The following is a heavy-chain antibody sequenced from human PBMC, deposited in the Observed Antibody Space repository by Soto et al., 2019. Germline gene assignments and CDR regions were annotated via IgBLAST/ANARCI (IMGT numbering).Heavy chain of an antibody. Sequence: SETLSLTCTVSGGSISSYCWSWIRQPPGKGLEWIGYIYYSGSTNYNPSLKSRVTISVDTSKNRFSLKLISVTTADTAVYFCAREGNLGRWIQPLDSWGQGTMVTV. CDR1: GGSISSYC. J-gene: IGHJ4*02. CDR2: IYYSGST. V-gene: IGHV4-59*01. CDR3: AREGNLGRWIQPLDS. D-gene: IGHD2-2*03.